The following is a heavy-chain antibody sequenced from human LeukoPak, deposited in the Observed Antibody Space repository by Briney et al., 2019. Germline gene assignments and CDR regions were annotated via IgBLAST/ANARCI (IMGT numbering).Heavy chain of an antibody. J-gene: IGHJ6*03. D-gene: IGHD6-19*01. CDR2: IYYSGST. CDR1: GGSISSYY. V-gene: IGHV4-59*01. Sequence: SETLSLTCTVSGGSISSYYWSWIRQPPGKGLEWIGYIYYSGSTNYNPSLKSRVTISVDTSKNQFSLKLSSVTAADTAVYYCARLRRAVAGTWSNYYYYYMDVWGKGTTVTISS. CDR3: ARLRRAVAGTWSNYYYYYMDV.